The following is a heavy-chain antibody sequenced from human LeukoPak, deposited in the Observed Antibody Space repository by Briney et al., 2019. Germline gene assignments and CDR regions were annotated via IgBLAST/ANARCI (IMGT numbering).Heavy chain of an antibody. CDR2: IYYSGST. CDR3: VRRAYGGDCNYFDK. V-gene: IGHV4-39*01. Sequence: PSETLSLTCTVSVASISGSNNYYWGWMRQPPGRGLEWIATIYYSGSTYYNPSLKSRVTISVDTSKNQFSLKLTSVTAADTAVYYCVRRAYGGDCNYFDKWGRGTVVSLSS. D-gene: IGHD4-23*01. CDR1: VASISGSNNYY. J-gene: IGHJ4*02.